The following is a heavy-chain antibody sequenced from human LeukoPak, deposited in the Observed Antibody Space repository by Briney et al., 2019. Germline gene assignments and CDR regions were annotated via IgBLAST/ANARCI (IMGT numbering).Heavy chain of an antibody. CDR3: ARRYYYHDSGTYAWYFDY. J-gene: IGHJ4*02. V-gene: IGHV3-23*01. CDR2: ISGSGGIT. CDR1: GFTFSSYA. D-gene: IGHD3-22*01. Sequence: GGSLRLSCAASGFTFSSYAMSWVRQAPGKGLEWVSAISGSGGITYYADSAKGRFTITRDNSKNTLYLQMNSLRAEDTAVYYCARRYYYHDSGTYAWYFDYWGQGTLVTVSS.